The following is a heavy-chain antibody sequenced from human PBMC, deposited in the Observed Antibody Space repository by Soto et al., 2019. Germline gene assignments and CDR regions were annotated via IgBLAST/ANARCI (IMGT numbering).Heavy chain of an antibody. J-gene: IGHJ5*02. D-gene: IGHD4-17*01. V-gene: IGHV4-39*01. CDR3: AIAPTGTIINWFDP. CDR1: GGSISSSSYY. Sequence: SETLSLTCTVSGGSISSSSYYWGWIRQPPGKGLEWIGSIYYSGSTYYNPSLKSRVTLSVDTSKNQFSLKLSSVTAADTAVYYCAIAPTGTIINWFDPWGQGTLVTVSS. CDR2: IYYSGST.